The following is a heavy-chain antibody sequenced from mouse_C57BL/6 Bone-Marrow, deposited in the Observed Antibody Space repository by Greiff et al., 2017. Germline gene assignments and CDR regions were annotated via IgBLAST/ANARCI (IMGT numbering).Heavy chain of an antibody. CDR2: IDPSDSYT. D-gene: IGHD1-1*01. CDR1: GYTFTSYW. Sequence: VQLQQSGAELVKPGASVKLSCKASGYTFTSYWMQWVKQRPGQGLEWIGEIDPSDSYTNYNQKFKGKATLTVDTSSSTAYMQLSSLTSEDSAVYYCARGDTTVVAHWYFDVWGTGTTVTVSS. V-gene: IGHV1-50*01. J-gene: IGHJ1*03. CDR3: ARGDTTVVAHWYFDV.